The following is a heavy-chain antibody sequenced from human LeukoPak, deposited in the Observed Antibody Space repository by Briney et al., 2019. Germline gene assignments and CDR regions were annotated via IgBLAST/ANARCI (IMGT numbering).Heavy chain of an antibody. D-gene: IGHD2-15*01. CDR1: GFSLSTSGMC. CDR3: ARIDCSGGNAVY. Sequence: SGPTLVNPTQTLTLTCTFSGFSLSTSGMCVSWIRQPPGKALEWLARIDWDDDKYYSTSLKTRLTISKDTSKNQVVLTMTNMDPVDTATYYCARIDCSGGNAVYWGQGTLVTVSS. CDR2: IDWDDDK. V-gene: IGHV2-70*11. J-gene: IGHJ4*02.